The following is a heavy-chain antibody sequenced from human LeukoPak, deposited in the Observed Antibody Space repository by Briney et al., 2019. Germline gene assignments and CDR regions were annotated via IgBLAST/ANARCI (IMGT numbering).Heavy chain of an antibody. CDR1: GFTFSSYS. D-gene: IGHD6-19*01. CDR3: ARAPYTSGWYRGDNDY. CDR2: LSGSSGTR. Sequence: PGGSLRLSCAASGFTFSSYSMNWVRQAPGKGLEWVSYLSGSSGTRYYADSVKGRFTISRDNAKNSLYLQMNSLGAEDTAVYYCARAPYTSGWYRGDNDYWGQGTLVTVSS. V-gene: IGHV3-48*01. J-gene: IGHJ4*02.